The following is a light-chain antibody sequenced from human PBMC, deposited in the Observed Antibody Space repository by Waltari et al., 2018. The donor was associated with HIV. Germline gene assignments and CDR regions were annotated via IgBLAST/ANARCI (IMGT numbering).Light chain of an antibody. V-gene: IGLV1-47*01. CDR1: SSNIENDN. CDR3: VGWDSSLSAYV. CDR2: KNF. J-gene: IGLJ1*01. Sequence: QSFLTQPPSASGTPGQTVTISCSGSSSNIENDNVYWYQQLPGMTPKLLIYKNFRLPSGVPDRVAASKSGTSASLTISGLRSADEADYYCVGWDSSLSAYVFGAGTKVAVL.